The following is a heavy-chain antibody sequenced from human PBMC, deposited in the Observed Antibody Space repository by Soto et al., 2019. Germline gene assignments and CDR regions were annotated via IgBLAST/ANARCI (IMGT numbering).Heavy chain of an antibody. V-gene: IGHV3-74*01. CDR3: AKGYSGDDYAN. Sequence: GGSLRLSCAASGFTFSSYWMHWVRQAPGKGLVWVSRINSDGRSTTYADSVKGRFTISRDNAKNTLYLQMNSLSAEDTAVYFCAKGYSGDDYANWGQGSLVTVSS. CDR1: GFTFSSYW. J-gene: IGHJ4*02. D-gene: IGHD5-12*01. CDR2: INSDGRST.